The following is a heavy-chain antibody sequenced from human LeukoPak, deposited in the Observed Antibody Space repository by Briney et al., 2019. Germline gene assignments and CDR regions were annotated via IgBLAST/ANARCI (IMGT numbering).Heavy chain of an antibody. CDR2: ISAYNGNT. CDR3: ARDVSDGGWPFDY. J-gene: IGHJ4*02. CDR1: GYTCTIYG. Sequence: ASVKVSCKASGYTCTIYGISWVRQAPGQGLEWVGWISAYNGNTNYAQKLQGRVTMTTDTSTSSAYMELRSLRSDDTAVYYCARDVSDGGWPFDYWGQGTLVTVSS. V-gene: IGHV1-18*01. D-gene: IGHD6-19*01.